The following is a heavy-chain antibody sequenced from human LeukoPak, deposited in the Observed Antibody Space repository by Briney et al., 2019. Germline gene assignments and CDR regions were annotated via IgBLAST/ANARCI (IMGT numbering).Heavy chain of an antibody. D-gene: IGHD3-16*01. Sequence: GASVKVSCKASGYTFTSYYMHWVRQAPGQGLEWMGIINPSGGSTSYAQKFQGRVTMTRDTSTSTVYMELSSLRSEDTAVYYCARDQQPPFPDYYGMDVWGQGTTVTVSS. J-gene: IGHJ6*02. CDR1: GYTFTSYY. V-gene: IGHV1-46*01. CDR3: ARDQQPPFPDYYGMDV. CDR2: INPSGGST.